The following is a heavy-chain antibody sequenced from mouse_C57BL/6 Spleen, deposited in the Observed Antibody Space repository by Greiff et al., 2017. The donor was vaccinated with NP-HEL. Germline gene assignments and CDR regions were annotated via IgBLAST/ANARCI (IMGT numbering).Heavy chain of an antibody. Sequence: EVQLQESGGDLVKPGGSLKLSCAASGFTFSSYGMSWVRQTPDKRLEWVATISSGGSYTYYPDSVKGRFTISRDNAKNTLYLQMSSLKSEDTAMYYCARLYYGSSLYYYAMDYWGQGTSVTVSS. V-gene: IGHV5-6*01. J-gene: IGHJ4*01. CDR3: ARLYYGSSLYYYAMDY. CDR2: ISSGGSYT. CDR1: GFTFSSYG. D-gene: IGHD1-1*01.